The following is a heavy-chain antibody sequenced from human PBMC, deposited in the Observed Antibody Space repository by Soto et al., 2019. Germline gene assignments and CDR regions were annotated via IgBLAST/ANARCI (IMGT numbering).Heavy chain of an antibody. J-gene: IGHJ4*02. V-gene: IGHV1-46*01. CDR3: ARTNIMGAPTFDF. CDR2: INPSGGSI. Sequence: ASVKVSCKXSGYTFTTYYIHWVRQAPGQGLEWMGRINPSGGSITYAQKFQGRVTVTRDTFTSTVYMELSSLRSDDTAVYYCARTNIMGAPTFDFWGQGTLVTVSS. D-gene: IGHD1-26*01. CDR1: GYTFTTYY.